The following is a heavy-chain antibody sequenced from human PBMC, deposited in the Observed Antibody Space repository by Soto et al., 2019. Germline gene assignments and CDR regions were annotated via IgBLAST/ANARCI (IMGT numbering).Heavy chain of an antibody. CDR3: ARVRPSPATRLDAFDI. D-gene: IGHD1-1*01. Sequence: QVQLVQSGAEVKKPGSSVKVSCKASGGTFSSYTISWVRQAPGQGLEWMGRIIPILGIANYAQKFQGRVTITXXKXTXIAYMELSSLRSEDTAVYYCARVRPSPATRLDAFDIWGQGTMVTVSS. CDR2: IIPILGIA. J-gene: IGHJ3*02. CDR1: GGTFSSYT. V-gene: IGHV1-69*02.